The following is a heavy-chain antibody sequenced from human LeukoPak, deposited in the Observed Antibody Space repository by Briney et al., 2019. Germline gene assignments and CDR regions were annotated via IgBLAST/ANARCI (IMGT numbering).Heavy chain of an antibody. Sequence: SETLSLTCTVSGGSISSYYWSWIRQPAGKGLEWIGRIYSSGSTTYNPSLKSRVTMSVDTSKNQFSLKVTSVTAADTAVYYCARDGPVYYDSSGYFNWFDPWGQGTLVTVSS. CDR2: IYSSGST. CDR1: GGSISSYY. CDR3: ARDGPVYYDSSGYFNWFDP. D-gene: IGHD3-22*01. V-gene: IGHV4-4*07. J-gene: IGHJ5*02.